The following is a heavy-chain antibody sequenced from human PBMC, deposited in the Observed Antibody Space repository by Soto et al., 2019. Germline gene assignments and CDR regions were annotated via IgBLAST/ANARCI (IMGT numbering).Heavy chain of an antibody. V-gene: IGHV3-64*01. CDR1: GFTLSGYA. J-gene: IGHJ6*03. CDR3: ARRARPDFYYMDV. D-gene: IGHD6-6*01. CDR2: ISSNGAGT. Sequence: EVQLAESGGGLAQPGGSLRLSCAASGFTLSGYAMDWVRQAPGKGPEYVSGISSNGAGTYYANSVQGRFTISRDNPKNTVYLQMGSLRPEDMAVYYCARRARPDFYYMDVWGKGTTVTVSS.